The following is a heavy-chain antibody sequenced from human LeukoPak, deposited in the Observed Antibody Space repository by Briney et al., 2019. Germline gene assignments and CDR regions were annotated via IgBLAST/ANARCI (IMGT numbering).Heavy chain of an antibody. CDR2: ISGSGGST. D-gene: IGHD3-3*01. CDR3: AKTRRGYYQDD. J-gene: IGHJ4*02. Sequence: GGSLRLSCAASGFTFSSYVMSWVRQAPGKGLEWVSSISGSGGSTYYADSVKGRFTISRDNSKNTLYMQMNSLRAEDTAVYYCAKTRRGYYQDDWGQGTLVTVSS. V-gene: IGHV3-23*01. CDR1: GFTFSSYV.